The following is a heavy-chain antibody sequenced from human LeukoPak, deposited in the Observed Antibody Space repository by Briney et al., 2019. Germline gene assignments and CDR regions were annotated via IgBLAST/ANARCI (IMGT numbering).Heavy chain of an antibody. D-gene: IGHD5-24*01. J-gene: IGHJ4*02. CDR1: GGSFSGYY. Sequence: SETLSLTCAVYGGSFSGYYWSWIRQPLGKGLEWIGEINHSGSTNYNPSLKSRVTISVDTSKNQFSLKLSSVTAADTAVYYCAVRRDGYDYWGQGTLVTVSS. V-gene: IGHV4-34*01. CDR3: AVRRDGYDY. CDR2: INHSGST.